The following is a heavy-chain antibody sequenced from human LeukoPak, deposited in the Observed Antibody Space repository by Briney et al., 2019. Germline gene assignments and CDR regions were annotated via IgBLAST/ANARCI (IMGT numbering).Heavy chain of an antibody. J-gene: IGHJ4*02. Sequence: PGGSLRLSCAASGFTFRSYWMHWVRQAPGKGLVGVSRINIDGSSGSYADSVEGRFTISRDNAKNTLYLQMNSLRAEDTAVYYCTREVSGSLYFDYWGQGTLVTVSS. CDR2: INIDGSSG. CDR1: GFTFRSYW. CDR3: TREVSGSLYFDY. D-gene: IGHD1-26*01. V-gene: IGHV3-74*01.